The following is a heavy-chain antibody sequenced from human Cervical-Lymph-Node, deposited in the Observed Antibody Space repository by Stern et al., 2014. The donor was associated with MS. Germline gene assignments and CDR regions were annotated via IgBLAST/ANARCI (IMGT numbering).Heavy chain of an antibody. CDR2: IWYDGSNK. Sequence: VQLVESGGGVVQPGRSLRLSCAASGFTFSSYGMHWVRQAPGKGLEWVVVIWYDGSNKHYEDSVKGRFTISRDNSKNTLYLQMNSLRAEDTAVYYCARDIAAAPYYYAMDVWGQGTTVTVSS. V-gene: IGHV3-33*01. CDR3: ARDIAAAPYYYAMDV. CDR1: GFTFSSYG. J-gene: IGHJ6*02. D-gene: IGHD6-13*01.